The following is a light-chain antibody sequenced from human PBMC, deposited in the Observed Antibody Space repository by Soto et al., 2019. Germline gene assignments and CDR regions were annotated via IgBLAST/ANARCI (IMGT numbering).Light chain of an antibody. J-gene: IGKJ5*01. V-gene: IGKV1-5*03. CDR2: KAS. CDR1: QTISSW. CDR3: QHYNSYSET. Sequence: DIQRTQSPSTLSGSVGDQGPITVRASQTISSWLAWYQQKPGKAPKLLIYKASTLKSGVPSRFSGSGSGTEFTLTISSLQPDDLATYYGQHYNSYSETFGQGTRLEIK.